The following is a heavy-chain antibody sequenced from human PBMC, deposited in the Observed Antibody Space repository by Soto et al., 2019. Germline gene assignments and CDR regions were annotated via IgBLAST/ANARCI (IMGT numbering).Heavy chain of an antibody. CDR2: INHSGST. Sequence: SETLSLTCAVYGGSFSGYYWSWIRQPPGKGLEWIGEINHSGSTNHNPSLKSRVTISVDTSKNQFSLKLSSVTAADTAVYYCASFGGWSDYYTLDYWGQGTLVTVSS. CDR1: GGSFSGYY. J-gene: IGHJ4*02. CDR3: ASFGGWSDYYTLDY. V-gene: IGHV4-34*01. D-gene: IGHD3-3*01.